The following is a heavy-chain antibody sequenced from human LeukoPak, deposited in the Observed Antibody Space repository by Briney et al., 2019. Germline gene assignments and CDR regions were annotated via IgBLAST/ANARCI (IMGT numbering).Heavy chain of an antibody. J-gene: IGHJ4*02. CDR2: IYPGDSDT. V-gene: IGHV5-51*01. D-gene: IGHD3-9*01. CDR3: ARQSDILTGYYLAVDY. CDR1: GYSFTSYW. Sequence: GESLKISCKDSGYSFTSYWIGWVRQMPGKGLEWMGIIYPGDSDTRYSPSFQGQVTISADKSISTAYLQWSSLKASDTAMYYCARQSDILTGYYLAVDYWGQGTLVTVSS.